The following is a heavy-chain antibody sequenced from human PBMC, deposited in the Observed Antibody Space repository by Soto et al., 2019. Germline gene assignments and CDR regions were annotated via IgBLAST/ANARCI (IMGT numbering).Heavy chain of an antibody. CDR2: IYPGDSDT. CDR1: GYSFTSYW. Sequence: PGESLKISCKGSGYSFTSYWIGWVRQMPGKGLEWMGIIYPGDSDTRYSPSFQGQVTISADKSISTAYLQWSSLKASDTAMYYCARHNGEYGDYYYYYYMDVWGKGTTVTVSS. J-gene: IGHJ6*03. V-gene: IGHV5-51*01. CDR3: ARHNGEYGDYYYYYYMDV. D-gene: IGHD4-17*01.